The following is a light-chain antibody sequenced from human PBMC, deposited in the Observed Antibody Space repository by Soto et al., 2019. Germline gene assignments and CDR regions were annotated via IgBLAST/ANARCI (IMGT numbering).Light chain of an antibody. Sequence: DIQMTQSPSSLSVSVGARVTITYRARQGITYYLAWYQQKPGKVPRLLIYAASTLQSVVPSRFSGSGSGTDFTLNISSLQHEDVATYYCQQYNSAPQTFGQGTRLESK. V-gene: IGKV1-27*01. CDR2: AAS. CDR3: QQYNSAPQT. J-gene: IGKJ5*01. CDR1: QGITYY.